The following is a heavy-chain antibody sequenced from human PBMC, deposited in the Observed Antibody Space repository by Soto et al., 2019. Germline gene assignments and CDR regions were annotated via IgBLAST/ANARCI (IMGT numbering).Heavy chain of an antibody. CDR3: ARGDVVTTGGRGNCCDV. J-gene: IGHJ3*01. D-gene: IGHD4-17*01. CDR1: GVSITRSYW. CDR2: IYHTGST. V-gene: IGHV4-4*02. Sequence: LQESGPRLVEPSGTLSLTCAVSGVSITRSYWWTWVRQPPGKGLEWIGEIYHTGSTNYNPSLKSRVSISVDDSKISFSLNLASVTAADTAGYFCARGDVVTTGGRGNCCDVWGQVTTVSVSS.